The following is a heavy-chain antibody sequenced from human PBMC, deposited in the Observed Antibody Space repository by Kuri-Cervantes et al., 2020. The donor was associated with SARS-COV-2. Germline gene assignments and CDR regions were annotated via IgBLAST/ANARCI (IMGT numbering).Heavy chain of an antibody. Sequence: GESLKISCAASGFTFRSYAMNWVRQAPGKGLEWVSSISGSSSFIGYADSVKGRFTISRDNSKTSLYLQMNSLRAEDTAVYYCATYCSSTSCYPRWGQGTLVTVSS. J-gene: IGHJ4*02. CDR3: ATYCSSTSCYPR. V-gene: IGHV3-21*06. D-gene: IGHD2-2*01. CDR1: GFTFRSYA. CDR2: ISGSSSFI.